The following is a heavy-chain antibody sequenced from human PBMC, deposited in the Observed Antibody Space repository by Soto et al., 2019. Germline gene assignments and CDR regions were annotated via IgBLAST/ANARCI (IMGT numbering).Heavy chain of an antibody. CDR2: ISGSGGST. CDR3: AKSHLPLTLAAYYFDY. J-gene: IGHJ4*02. D-gene: IGHD3-16*01. V-gene: IGHV3-23*01. CDR1: GFTFSSYA. Sequence: EVQLLESGGGLVQPGGSLRLSCAASGFTFSSYAMSWVRQAPGKGLEWVSAISGSGGSTYYADSVKGRFTISRDNSKNTLYLPMNSLRAEDTAVYYCAKSHLPLTLAAYYFDYGGQGTLVTVSS.